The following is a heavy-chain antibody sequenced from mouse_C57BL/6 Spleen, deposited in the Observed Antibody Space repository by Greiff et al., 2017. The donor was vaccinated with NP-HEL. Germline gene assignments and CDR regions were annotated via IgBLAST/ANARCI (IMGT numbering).Heavy chain of an antibody. CDR3: ARDGYDEGDY. CDR1: GYSITSGYY. D-gene: IGHD2-2*01. V-gene: IGHV3-6*01. J-gene: IGHJ2*01. Sequence: ESGPGLVKPSQSLSLTCSVTGYSITSGYYWNWIRQFPGNKLECMGYISYDGSKNYNPSLKNRISITRYTSKNQFFLKLNSVTTEDTATYYCARDGYDEGDYGVQGTTLTVSS. CDR2: ISYDGSK.